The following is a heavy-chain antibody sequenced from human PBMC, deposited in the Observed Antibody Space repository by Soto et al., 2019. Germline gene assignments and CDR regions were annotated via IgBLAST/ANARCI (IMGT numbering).Heavy chain of an antibody. CDR2: ISSSSSYI. CDR3: ARLGTVTTVTTFDP. V-gene: IGHV3-21*01. D-gene: IGHD4-17*01. CDR1: GFTFSSYS. J-gene: IGHJ5*02. Sequence: GGSLRLSCAASGFTFSSYSVNWVRQAPGKGLEWVSSISSSSSYIYYADSVKGRFTISRDNAKNSLYLQMNSLRAEDTAVYYCARLGTVTTVTTFDPWGQGTLVTVSS.